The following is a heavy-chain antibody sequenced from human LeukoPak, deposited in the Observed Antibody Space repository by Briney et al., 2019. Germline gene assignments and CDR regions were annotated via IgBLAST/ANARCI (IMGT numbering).Heavy chain of an antibody. CDR3: ACGVLWFGESVFDY. V-gene: IGHV4-59*08. CDR1: GGSFSGYY. J-gene: IGHJ4*02. D-gene: IGHD3-10*01. Sequence: SETLSLTCAVYGGSFSGYYWSWIRQPPGKGLEWIGYIYYSGSTNYNPSLKSRVTISVDTSKNQFSLKLSSVTAADTAVYYCACGVLWFGESVFDYWGQGTLVTVSS. CDR2: IYYSGST.